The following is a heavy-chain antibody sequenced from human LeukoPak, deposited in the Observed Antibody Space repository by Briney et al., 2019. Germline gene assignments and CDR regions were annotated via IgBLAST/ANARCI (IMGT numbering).Heavy chain of an antibody. V-gene: IGHV2-70*11. CDR2: IDWDNDK. J-gene: IGHJ5*02. CDR3: VRTRPVSGWFDP. D-gene: IGHD5/OR15-5a*01. CDR1: GFSLRTSGMC. Sequence: SGPALVKPPQTLTLTCTFSGFSLRTSGMCVSWIRQPPGKALEWLARIDWDNDKYYTTSLKTRLTISKDTSKNQVVLTMTNMDPLDTATYYCVRTRPVSGWFDPWGQGTLVTVSS.